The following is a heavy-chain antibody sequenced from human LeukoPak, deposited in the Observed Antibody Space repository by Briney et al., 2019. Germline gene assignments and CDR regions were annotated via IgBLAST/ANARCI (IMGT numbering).Heavy chain of an antibody. V-gene: IGHV3-48*03. Sequence: GGSLRLSCAASGFTFSSYEMNWVRQAPGKGLEWVSYISSSGSTIYYADSVKGRFTISRDNAKNSLYLQMDSLRAEDTAVYYCARDQYFGALDYWGQGTLVTASS. J-gene: IGHJ4*02. CDR1: GFTFSSYE. D-gene: IGHD3-9*01. CDR3: ARDQYFGALDY. CDR2: ISSSGSTI.